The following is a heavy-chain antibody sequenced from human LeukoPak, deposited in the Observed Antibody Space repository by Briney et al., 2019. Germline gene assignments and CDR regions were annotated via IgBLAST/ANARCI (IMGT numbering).Heavy chain of an antibody. V-gene: IGHV3-30*04. Sequence: PGGSLRLSCAASGFTFSTYAMNWVRQAPGKGLEWVAVISDDGRHNYYADSVKGPFTISRDNSKSTLYLQMNSLRDDDSAAYFCARVYLERLTAGYFDHWGQGTQVTVSP. CDR2: ISDDGRHN. CDR1: GFTFSTYA. D-gene: IGHD2-8*01. J-gene: IGHJ4*02. CDR3: ARVYLERLTAGYFDH.